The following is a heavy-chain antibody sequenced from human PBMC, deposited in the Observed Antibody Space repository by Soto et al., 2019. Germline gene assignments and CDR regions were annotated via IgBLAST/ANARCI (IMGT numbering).Heavy chain of an antibody. J-gene: IGHJ4*02. V-gene: IGHV4-59*01. Sequence: PSETLSLTCTVSGGSISSYYWSWIRQPPGKGLEWIGYIYYSGSTNYNPSLKSRVTISVDTSKNQFSLKLSSVTAADTAVYYCAGKYSSSWYNFDYWGQGTLVTVS. CDR3: AGKYSSSWYNFDY. CDR2: IYYSGST. D-gene: IGHD6-13*01. CDR1: GGSISSYY.